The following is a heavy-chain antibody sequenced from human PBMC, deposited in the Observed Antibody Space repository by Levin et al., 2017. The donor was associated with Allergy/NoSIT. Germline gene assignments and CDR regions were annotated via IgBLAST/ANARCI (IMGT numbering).Heavy chain of an antibody. D-gene: IGHD2-2*01. V-gene: IGHV3-74*01. J-gene: IGHJ4*02. CDR2: INSDGSNT. CDR1: GFTFSNYW. Sequence: GESLKISCAASGFTFSNYWMHWVRQAPGKGLVWVSHINSDGSNTNYADSVKGRFTISRDNAKNTLYLQMNSLRDDDTAVYYCARGGCSSTSCLDNWGQGTLVTVSP. CDR3: ARGGCSSTSCLDN.